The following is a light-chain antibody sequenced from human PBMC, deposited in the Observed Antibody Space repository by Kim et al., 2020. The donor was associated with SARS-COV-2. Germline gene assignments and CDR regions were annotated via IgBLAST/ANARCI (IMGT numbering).Light chain of an antibody. V-gene: IGKV3-20*01. CDR2: AAS. CDR3: QQSGSSPKYT. CDR1: QSVSSNS. Sequence: EIVLTQSPDTLSLSPGERVTLSCRASQSVSSNSLAWYQQKPGQAPRLLFYAASSRATGIPDRLSGSWSGTDFILTISRLEPEDSTVYYCQQSGSSPKYTFGQGTMLLI. J-gene: IGKJ2*01.